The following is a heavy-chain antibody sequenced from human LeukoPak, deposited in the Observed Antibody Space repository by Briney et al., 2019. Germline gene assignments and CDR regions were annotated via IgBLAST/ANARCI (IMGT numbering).Heavy chain of an antibody. CDR1: GFTFSTHA. CDR3: ARAGEMRYMDA. J-gene: IGHJ6*03. V-gene: IGHV3-23*01. D-gene: IGHD5-24*01. CDR2: ISGSGSST. Sequence: GGSLRLSCAASGFTFSTHAINWVRQAPGKGLEWISVISGSGSSTFYADSVKGRFTISRDNSKNTLYLQMNSLRADDTAIYYCARAGEMRYMDAWGKGTAVTVSS.